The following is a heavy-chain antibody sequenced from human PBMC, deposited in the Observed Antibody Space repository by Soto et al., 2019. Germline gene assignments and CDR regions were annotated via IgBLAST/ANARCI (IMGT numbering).Heavy chain of an antibody. V-gene: IGHV3-23*01. Sequence: GGSLRLSCAASGFTFSSYAMSWVRQAPGKGLEWVSAISGSGGSTYYADSVKGRFTISRDNSKNTLYLQMNSLRAEDTAVYYCATTWDSSGHFDYWGQGTLVTVSS. CDR1: GFTFSSYA. CDR2: ISGSGGST. J-gene: IGHJ4*02. CDR3: ATTWDSSGHFDY. D-gene: IGHD6-19*01.